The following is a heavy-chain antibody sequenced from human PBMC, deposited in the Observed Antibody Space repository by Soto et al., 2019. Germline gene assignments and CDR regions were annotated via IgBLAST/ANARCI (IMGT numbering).Heavy chain of an antibody. Sequence: GGSLRLSCVASGFTFSDFAITFFRHSPLEGLEWVSALTPGGETTHYMDSVRGRFTISRDNAKNTLYLEINSLTAADTAVYYCAKDSPLSGRYQDLDYWGQGTLVTVSS. V-gene: IGHV3-23*01. CDR3: AKDSPLSGRYQDLDY. J-gene: IGHJ4*02. D-gene: IGHD1-26*01. CDR1: GFTFSDFA. CDR2: LTPGGETT.